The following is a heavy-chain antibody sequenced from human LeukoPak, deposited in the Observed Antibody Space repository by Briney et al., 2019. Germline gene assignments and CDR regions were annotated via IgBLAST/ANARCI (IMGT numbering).Heavy chain of an antibody. CDR1: GGSISSGGYY. Sequence: SETLSLTCTVSGGSISSGGYYWSWIRQHPGRGLEWVGYIYYSGSTYYNPSLKSRVTISVDTSKNQFSLKLSSVTAADTAVYYCARGSSSWYRALYLGYFDYWGQGTLVTVSS. J-gene: IGHJ4*02. V-gene: IGHV4-31*03. CDR2: IYYSGST. D-gene: IGHD6-13*01. CDR3: ARGSSSWYRALYLGYFDY.